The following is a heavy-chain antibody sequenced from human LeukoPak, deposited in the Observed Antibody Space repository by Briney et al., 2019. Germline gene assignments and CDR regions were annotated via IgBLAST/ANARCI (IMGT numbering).Heavy chain of an antibody. CDR2: IYISGSI. CDR1: GGSVRSYS. D-gene: IGHD3-10*01. J-gene: IGHJ4*02. CDR3: ARQGRGGVYYFDY. Sequence: PSETLSLTCTVSGGSVRSYSWSWIRQPAWKGLEWIGRIYISGSINDNASLKSRVTRSVDTSKNQFSLKLSSVTAADTAVYYCARQGRGGVYYFDYWGQGTLVTVSS. V-gene: IGHV4-4*07.